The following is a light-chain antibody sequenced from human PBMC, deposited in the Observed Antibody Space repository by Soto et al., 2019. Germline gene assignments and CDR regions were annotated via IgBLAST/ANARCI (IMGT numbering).Light chain of an antibody. CDR1: QSVSSNY. CDR2: GAS. J-gene: IGKJ1*01. V-gene: IGKV3-20*01. Sequence: EIVLTQSPGTLSLSPGERATLSCRASQSVSSNYLAWYQQKPGQAPRLLIYGASSRATGIPDRFSGSGSGTDFNLTISRLEPEDFAVYYCQQYGSSTWTFGQGTNVEI. CDR3: QQYGSSTWT.